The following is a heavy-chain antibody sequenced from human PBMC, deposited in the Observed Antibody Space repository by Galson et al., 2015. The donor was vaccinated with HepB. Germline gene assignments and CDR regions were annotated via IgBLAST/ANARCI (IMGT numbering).Heavy chain of an antibody. CDR3: ARVPAQMALELSRDD. V-gene: IGHV3-21*01. CDR1: GFTFSSYS. J-gene: IGHJ4*02. D-gene: IGHD5-24*01. CDR2: ISSSSSYI. Sequence: SLRLSCAASGFTFSSYSMNWVRQAPGKGLEWVSSISSSSSYIYYADSVKGRFTISRDNAKNSLYLQMNSLRAEDTAVYYCARVPAQMALELSRDDWGQGTLVTVSS.